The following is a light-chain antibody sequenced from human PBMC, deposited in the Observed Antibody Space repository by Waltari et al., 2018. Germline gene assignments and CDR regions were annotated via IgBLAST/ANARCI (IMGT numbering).Light chain of an antibody. Sequence: DIVMTPSPDSLTVSLGERATINCKSSQSVFYSPNNKNYLAWYQQKRGQPPKVLIYWASTRESGVPDRFSGSGSGTDFTLTISSLQAEDVAVYYCQQYSSTPPTFGQGTKVDIK. V-gene: IGKV4-1*01. CDR2: WAS. CDR1: QSVFYSPNNKNY. J-gene: IGKJ1*01. CDR3: QQYSSTPPT.